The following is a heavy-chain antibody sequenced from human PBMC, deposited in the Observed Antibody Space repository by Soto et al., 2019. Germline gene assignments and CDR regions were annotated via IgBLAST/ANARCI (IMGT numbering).Heavy chain of an antibody. D-gene: IGHD2-8*01. CDR1: GYSFTSYW. CDR3: ARQGDIVLMVNGMDV. J-gene: IGHJ6*02. V-gene: IGHV5-10-1*01. CDR2: IDPSDSYI. Sequence: PGESLKISCKASGYSFTSYWITWVRQMPGEGLEWMGRIDPSDSYINYSPSFQGHVTISADKSIGTAYLQWSSLKASDTAMYYCARQGDIVLMVNGMDVWGQGTTVTVSS.